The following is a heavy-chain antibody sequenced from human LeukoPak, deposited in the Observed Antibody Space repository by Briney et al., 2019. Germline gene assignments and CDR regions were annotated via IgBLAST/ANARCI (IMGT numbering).Heavy chain of an antibody. CDR3: ACAGEGGSGYYAHFDY. J-gene: IGHJ4*02. Sequence: SQTLSLTCTVSGGSISSGDYYWSWIRQPPGKGLEWIGYIYYSGSTYYNPSLKSRVTMSVDTSKNQFSLKLSSVTAADTAVYYCACAGEGGSGYYAHFDYRGQGTLVTVSS. CDR2: IYYSGST. CDR1: GGSISSGDYY. D-gene: IGHD3-22*01. V-gene: IGHV4-30-4*01.